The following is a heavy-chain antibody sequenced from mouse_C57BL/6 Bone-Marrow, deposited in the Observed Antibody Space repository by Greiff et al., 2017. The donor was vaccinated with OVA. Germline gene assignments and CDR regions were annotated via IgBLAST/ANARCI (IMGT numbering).Heavy chain of an antibody. CDR3: ARITHWYFDV. V-gene: IGHV1-55*01. Sequence: VQLQQPGAELVKPGASVKMSCKASGYTFTSYWITWVKQRPGQGLEWIGDIYPGSGSTNYNEKFKSKATLTVDTSSSTAYMQLGSLTSEDSAVYYCARITHWYFDVWGTGTTVTVSS. D-gene: IGHD1-3*01. CDR1: GYTFTSYW. J-gene: IGHJ1*03. CDR2: IYPGSGST.